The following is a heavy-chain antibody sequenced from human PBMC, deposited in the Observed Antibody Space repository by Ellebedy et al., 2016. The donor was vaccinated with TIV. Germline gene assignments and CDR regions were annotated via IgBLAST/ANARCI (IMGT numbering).Heavy chain of an antibody. CDR1: GFTFSCCA. CDR3: AREQNIESYRTSDY. Sequence: PGGSLRLSCAASGFTFSCCAMSWVRQAPGKGLEWVSVISNSGDTTYADSVKGRFTISRDNSKNTLYLQMNSLRVEDTAIYYCAREQNIESYRTSDYWGQGTLVTVSS. V-gene: IGHV3-23*01. D-gene: IGHD2/OR15-2a*01. J-gene: IGHJ4*02. CDR2: ISNSGDTT.